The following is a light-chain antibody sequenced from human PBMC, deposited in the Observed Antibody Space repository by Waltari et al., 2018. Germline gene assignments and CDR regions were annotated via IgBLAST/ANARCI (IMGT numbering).Light chain of an antibody. J-gene: IGKJ1*01. V-gene: IGKV4-1*01. CDR3: QQYYTIPVT. CDR1: QNVLYNPNNKNY. CDR2: WAP. Sequence: DIVMTQSPDSLAVSLGERATINCKSSQNVLYNPNNKNYLAWYQQKPGQPPKLLIYWAPTREAGVPDRFSGSGSGTDVTLTISSLQAEDVAVYYCQQYYTIPVTFGQGTKLEIK.